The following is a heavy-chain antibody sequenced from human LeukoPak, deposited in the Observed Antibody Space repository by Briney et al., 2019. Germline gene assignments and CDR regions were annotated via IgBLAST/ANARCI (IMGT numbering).Heavy chain of an antibody. Sequence: ASVKVSCKASRYTFISYDINWVRQATGQGLDWMGWMNPYSGYTGYAQKFQGRVTMTRNTSISTAYMDLSSLTSEDTAVYFCVLGPATYSYSHMDVWGQGTTVTVSS. CDR2: MNPYSGYT. CDR1: RYTFISYD. CDR3: VLGPATYSYSHMDV. J-gene: IGHJ6*02. V-gene: IGHV1-8*02.